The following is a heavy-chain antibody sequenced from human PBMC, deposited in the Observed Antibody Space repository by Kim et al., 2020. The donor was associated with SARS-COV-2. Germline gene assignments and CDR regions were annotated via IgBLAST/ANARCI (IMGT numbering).Heavy chain of an antibody. CDR1: GFTFTYYT. J-gene: IGHJ3*02. V-gene: IGHV3-48*04. CDR2: ISDTSTTK. CDR3: ARVHYFDSSGNVPRAAFDI. D-gene: IGHD3-22*01. Sequence: GGSLRLSCVASGFTFTYYTMNWVRQAPGKGLEWVAYISDTSTTKHYADSVRGRFTISRDNAKNSVYLEMNSLRGEDTAVYYCARVHYFDSSGNVPRAAFDIWGQGTMVTVSS.